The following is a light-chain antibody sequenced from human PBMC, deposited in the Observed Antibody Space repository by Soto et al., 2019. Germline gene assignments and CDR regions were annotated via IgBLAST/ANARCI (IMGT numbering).Light chain of an antibody. Sequence: SPGTLSLSPGERATVSCRASHSVSSSYLAWYQQKPDQAPRLLIYGASSRATGIPDRFSGSGSGTDFTLTISRLEPEDFAVYYCQQFDTSPPSTFGQGTRLEIK. CDR1: HSVSSSY. CDR2: GAS. J-gene: IGKJ5*01. CDR3: QQFDTSPPST. V-gene: IGKV3-20*01.